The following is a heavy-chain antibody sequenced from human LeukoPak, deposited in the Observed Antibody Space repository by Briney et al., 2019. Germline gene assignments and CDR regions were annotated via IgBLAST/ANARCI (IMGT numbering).Heavy chain of an antibody. D-gene: IGHD4/OR15-4a*01. J-gene: IGHJ4*02. CDR1: GFPVSSNS. CDR2: IYSDNT. CDR3: ARRAGAYSHPYDY. Sequence: GESLKISCTVSGFPVSSNSMSWVRQAPGKGLEWVSFIYSDNTHYSDSVKGRFTNSRDNSKNTLYLQMNSLRAEDTAVYYCARRAGAYSHPYDYWGQGTLVTVSS. V-gene: IGHV3-53*01.